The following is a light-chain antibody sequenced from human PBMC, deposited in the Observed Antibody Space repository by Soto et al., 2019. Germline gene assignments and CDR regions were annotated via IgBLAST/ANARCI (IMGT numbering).Light chain of an antibody. V-gene: IGKV1-5*01. Sequence: DIRMTQSPSTLSAAVGDRFTITCRAGQSSSRWLAWYQQKPGKAPKLLIHDASTLESGVPSRFSGSGSGTEFILTISSLQPDDFATYYCQQYNSYRTFGQGTKVDI. J-gene: IGKJ1*01. CDR2: DAS. CDR1: QSSSRW. CDR3: QQYNSYRT.